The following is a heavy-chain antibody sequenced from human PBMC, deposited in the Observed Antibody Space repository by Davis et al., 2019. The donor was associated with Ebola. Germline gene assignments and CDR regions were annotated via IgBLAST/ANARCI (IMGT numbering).Heavy chain of an antibody. CDR1: GFTFSSYA. V-gene: IGHV3-30-3*01. D-gene: IGHD3-22*01. Sequence: GESLKISCAASGFTFSSYAMHWVRQAPGKGLEWVAVISYDGSNKYYADSVKGRFTISRDNSKNTLYLQMNSLRAEDTAVYYCAIFAGDYYDSSAAFDIWGQGTMVTVSS. CDR2: ISYDGSNK. CDR3: AIFAGDYYDSSAAFDI. J-gene: IGHJ3*02.